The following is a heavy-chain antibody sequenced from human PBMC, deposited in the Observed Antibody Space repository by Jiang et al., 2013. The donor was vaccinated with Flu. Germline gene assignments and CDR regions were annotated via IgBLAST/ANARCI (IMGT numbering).Heavy chain of an antibody. D-gene: IGHD4-17*01. J-gene: IGHJ4*02. V-gene: IGHV1-46*01. CDR2: INPSGGST. CDR3: ARDRTGYGDYDY. Sequence: VKKPGASVKVSCRASGCTFTSYYMHWVRQAPGQGLEWMGIINPSGGSTSYAQKFQGRVTMTRDTSTSTVYMELSSLRSEDTAVYYCARDRTGYGDYDYWGQGTLVTVSS. CDR1: GCTFTSYY.